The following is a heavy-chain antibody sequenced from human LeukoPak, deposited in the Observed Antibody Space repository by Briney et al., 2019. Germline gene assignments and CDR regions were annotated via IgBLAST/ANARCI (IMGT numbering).Heavy chain of an antibody. CDR2: ISGSGGST. Sequence: RPGGSLRLSCAASGFTFSSYAMSWVRQAPGKGLEWVSAISGSGGSTYYADSVKGRFTISRDNSKNTLFLQMNSLRAEDTAVYYCAKDQEKDHYYGSGSGYRGQGALVTVSS. J-gene: IGHJ4*02. CDR1: GFTFSSYA. CDR3: AKDQEKDHYYGSGSGY. D-gene: IGHD3-10*01. V-gene: IGHV3-23*01.